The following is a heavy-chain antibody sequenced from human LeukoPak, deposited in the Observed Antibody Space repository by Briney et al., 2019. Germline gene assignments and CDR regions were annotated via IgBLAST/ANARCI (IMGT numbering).Heavy chain of an antibody. CDR2: IWYDGSNK. V-gene: IGHV3-33*01. CDR1: GFTFSSYG. Sequence: GGSLRLSCAASGFTFSSYGMHWVRQAPGKGLEWVAVIWYDGSNKYYADSVKGRFTISRDNSKNTLYLQMNSLRAEDTAVYYCARTGYNYGTPLNNWGQGTLVTVSS. CDR3: ARTGYNYGTPLNN. J-gene: IGHJ4*02. D-gene: IGHD5-18*01.